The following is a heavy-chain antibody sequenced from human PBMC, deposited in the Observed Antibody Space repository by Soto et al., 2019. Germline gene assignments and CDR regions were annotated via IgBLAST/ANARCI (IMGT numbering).Heavy chain of an antibody. CDR1: GGSISSSSYY. D-gene: IGHD6-19*01. Sequence: SETLSLTCTVSGGSISSSSYYWGWIRQPPGKGLEWIGSIYYSGSTYYNPSLKSRVTISVDTSKNQFSLKLSSVTAADTAVYYCARPSGGIAVAGSIEWGQGTLVTVSS. V-gene: IGHV4-39*01. CDR2: IYYSGST. J-gene: IGHJ4*02. CDR3: ARPSGGIAVAGSIE.